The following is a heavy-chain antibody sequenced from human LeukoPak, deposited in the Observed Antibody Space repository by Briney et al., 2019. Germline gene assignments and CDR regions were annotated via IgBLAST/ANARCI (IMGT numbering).Heavy chain of an antibody. Sequence: GGSLRLSCAASGFTFNNYVMNWVRQAPGKGLEWVSPITSDSDYTYYADSVKGRFTISRDNSKKTLFLQMNDLRAEDTAIYYCAKALGTGGRVSPFDVGAKGKMFTVSP. J-gene: IGHJ3*01. CDR2: ITSDSDYT. D-gene: IGHD7-27*01. CDR1: GFTFNNYV. V-gene: IGHV3-23*01. CDR3: AKALGTGGRVSPFDV.